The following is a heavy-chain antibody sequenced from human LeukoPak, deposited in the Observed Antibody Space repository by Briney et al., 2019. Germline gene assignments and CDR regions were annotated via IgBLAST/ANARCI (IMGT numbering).Heavy chain of an antibody. CDR3: ATNSGSYWYFDY. CDR2: ISYDGSNK. D-gene: IGHD1-26*01. Sequence: PGGSLRLSCAASGFTFSSYAMHWVRQAPGKGLEWVAVISYDGSNKYYADSLKGRFTISRDNSKNTLYLQMNSLRAEDTAVYYCATNSGSYWYFDYWGQGTLVTVSS. V-gene: IGHV3-30-3*01. CDR1: GFTFSSYA. J-gene: IGHJ4*02.